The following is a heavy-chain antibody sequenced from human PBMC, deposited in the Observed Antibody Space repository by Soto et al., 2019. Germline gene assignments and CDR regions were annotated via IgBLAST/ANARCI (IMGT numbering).Heavy chain of an antibody. CDR1: GFTFTTYY. V-gene: IGHV1-46*01. D-gene: IGHD3-22*01. Sequence: QVRLVQSGAEVKKPGASVSISCKTSGFTFTTYYIHWVRQAPGQGLEWMGMIDPSGGSTTYAQKFQGRITMTSDMSTSTVYMESSSLRSEDTAVYYCARVPYDTTGYHAFWGQGTLVTVSS. CDR2: IDPSGGST. J-gene: IGHJ4*02. CDR3: ARVPYDTTGYHAF.